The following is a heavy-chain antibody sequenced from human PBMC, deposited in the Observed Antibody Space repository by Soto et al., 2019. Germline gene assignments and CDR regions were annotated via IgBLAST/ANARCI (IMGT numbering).Heavy chain of an antibody. CDR2: IYYSGST. D-gene: IGHD6-19*01. CDR1: GGSIRSGGYY. Sequence: SETLSLTCTFPGGSIRSGGYYLSWIRQHPGKGLEWIGYIYYSGSTYYNPSLKSRVTIPVDTSKSQFSLKLSSVTAADTAVYYCARDFTDSSGPTLGMGVWGQGTTVTVSS. V-gene: IGHV4-31*03. J-gene: IGHJ6*02. CDR3: ARDFTDSSGPTLGMGV.